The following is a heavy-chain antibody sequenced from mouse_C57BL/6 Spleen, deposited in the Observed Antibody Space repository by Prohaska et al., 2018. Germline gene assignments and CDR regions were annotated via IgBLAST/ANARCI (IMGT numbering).Heavy chain of an antibody. CDR1: GYTFTDYN. CDR3: ARGGYGSSYAY. CDR2: INPNNGGT. J-gene: IGHJ3*01. D-gene: IGHD1-1*01. Sequence: GASVKMSCKASGYTFTDYNMHWVKQSHGKSLEWIGYINPNNGGTSYNQKFKGKATLTVNKSASTAYMELRSLTSEDSAVYYCARGGYGSSYAYWGQGTLVTVSA. V-gene: IGHV1-22*01.